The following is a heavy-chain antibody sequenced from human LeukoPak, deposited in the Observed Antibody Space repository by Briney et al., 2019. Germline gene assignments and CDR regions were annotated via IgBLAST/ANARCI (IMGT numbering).Heavy chain of an antibody. CDR3: ARDFPLLRYFDWLPPAWFDP. D-gene: IGHD3-9*01. V-gene: IGHV1-46*01. J-gene: IGHJ5*02. CDR1: GYTFTSYY. Sequence: GASVKVSCKASGYTFTSYYMHWVRQAPGRGLEWMGIINPSGGSTSYAQKFQGRVTMTRDTSTSTVYMELSSLRSEDTAVYYCARDFPLLRYFDWLPPAWFDPWGQGTLVTVSS. CDR2: INPSGGST.